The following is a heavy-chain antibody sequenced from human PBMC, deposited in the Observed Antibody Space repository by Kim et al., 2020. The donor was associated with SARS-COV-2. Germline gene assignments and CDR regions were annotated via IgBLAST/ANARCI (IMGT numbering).Heavy chain of an antibody. J-gene: IGHJ4*02. CDR2: IYYSGST. CDR3: ARSKKPPWYFDY. Sequence: SETLSLTCTVSGGSISSSSYYWGWIRQPPGKGLEWIGSIYYSGSTYYNPSLKSRVTISVDTSKNQFSLKLSSVTAADTAVYYCARSKKPPWYFDYWGQGTLVTVSS. CDR1: GGSISSSSYY. V-gene: IGHV4-39*07.